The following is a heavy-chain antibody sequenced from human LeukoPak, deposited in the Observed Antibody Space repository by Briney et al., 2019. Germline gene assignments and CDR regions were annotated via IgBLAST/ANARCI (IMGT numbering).Heavy chain of an antibody. Sequence: ASVKVSCKVSGYTLTELSMHWVRQAPGKGLEWIGGFDPEDGETIYAQKVQGRVTMTEDTSTDTAYMELSSLRSEDTAVYYCATTPSGSGSYLTYYFDYWGQGTLVTVSS. D-gene: IGHD3-10*01. CDR3: ATTPSGSGSYLTYYFDY. J-gene: IGHJ4*02. CDR2: FDPEDGET. CDR1: GYTLTELS. V-gene: IGHV1-24*01.